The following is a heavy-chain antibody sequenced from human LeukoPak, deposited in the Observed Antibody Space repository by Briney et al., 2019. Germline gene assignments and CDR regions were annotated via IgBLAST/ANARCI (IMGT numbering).Heavy chain of an antibody. J-gene: IGHJ1*01. CDR3: AKMSGYSSGWYQH. Sequence: PGGSLRLSCAASGFTFDDYAMHWVRQAPGKGLEWVSGISWNSGSIGYADSVKGRFTISRDNAKNSLYPQMNSLRAEDTALYYCAKMSGYSSGWYQHWGQGTLVTVSS. CDR1: GFTFDDYA. D-gene: IGHD6-19*01. CDR2: ISWNSGSI. V-gene: IGHV3-9*01.